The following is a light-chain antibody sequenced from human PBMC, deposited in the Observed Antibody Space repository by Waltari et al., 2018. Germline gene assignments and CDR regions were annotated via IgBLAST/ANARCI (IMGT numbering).Light chain of an antibody. J-gene: IGKJ1*01. Sequence: NVLTQSPGTLSLSPGERATLPCRASQSVSNNYLAWYQQTPGQAPRLLIYRASTRAAGVPDRFSGSGSGTEFTLTISSLQSEDSAIYYCQQYNIWPWTFGPGTNVDIK. CDR1: QSVSNN. CDR2: RAS. CDR3: QQYNIWPWT. V-gene: IGKV3D-15*01.